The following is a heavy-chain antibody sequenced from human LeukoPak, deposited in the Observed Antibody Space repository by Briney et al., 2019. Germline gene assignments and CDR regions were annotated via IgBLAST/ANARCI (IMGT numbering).Heavy chain of an antibody. Sequence: PSQTLSLTCTVSGGSISSGDYYWSWIRQHPGKGLEWIGYIYYSGSTYYTPSLKSRVTMSVDTSKNQFSLKLSSVTAADTAVYYCAGQVTNPPYYFDYWGQGTLVTVSS. CDR3: AGQVTNPPYYFDY. D-gene: IGHD4-17*01. CDR2: IYYSGST. J-gene: IGHJ4*02. V-gene: IGHV4-31*03. CDR1: GGSISSGDYY.